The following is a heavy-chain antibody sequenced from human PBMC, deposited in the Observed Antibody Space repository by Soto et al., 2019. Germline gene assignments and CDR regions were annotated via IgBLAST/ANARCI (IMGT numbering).Heavy chain of an antibody. CDR1: GFTFRNYW. Sequence: EVQLVESGGGLVQPGGSLRLSCAASGFTFRNYWMYWVRQAPGQGLEWVSRINSDGSVSSYADSVKGRLTISRDNFKNTLYLLMYSLRAEHTAVYYCARGDCVGGSCYSLAGSFYYYMDAWGKGTTVTVFS. J-gene: IGHJ6*03. D-gene: IGHD2-15*01. CDR3: ARGDCVGGSCYSLAGSFYYYMDA. V-gene: IGHV3-74*02. CDR2: INSDGSVS.